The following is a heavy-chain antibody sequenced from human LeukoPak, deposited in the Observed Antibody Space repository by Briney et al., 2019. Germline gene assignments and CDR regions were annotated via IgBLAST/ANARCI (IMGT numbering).Heavy chain of an antibody. Sequence: PGGSLRLSCAASGFTFSSYAMSWVRPAPGKGLEWVSAISGSCGSTYYADSVKGRFTISRDNSKNTLYLQMNSLRADDTAVYYCAKTEVVPAAINLFGYWGQGTLVTVSS. CDR2: ISGSCGST. CDR3: AKTEVVPAAINLFGY. CDR1: GFTFSSYA. J-gene: IGHJ4*02. V-gene: IGHV3-23*01. D-gene: IGHD2-2*02.